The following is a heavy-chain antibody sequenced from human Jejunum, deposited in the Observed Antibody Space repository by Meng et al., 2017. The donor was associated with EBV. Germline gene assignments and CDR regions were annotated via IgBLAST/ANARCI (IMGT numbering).Heavy chain of an antibody. CDR3: ARGPDHSKQGY. Sequence: QQWGAGLLKPSEALSLRFASYDGSFSGYYWSWIRQPPGKGLEWIGEISDNEGTKYNPSLKSRVTVSLDTSKNQFSLRLSSVTAADTALYYCARGPDHSKQGYWGQGTLVTVSS. J-gene: IGHJ4*02. CDR1: DGSFSGYY. CDR2: ISDNEGT. D-gene: IGHD1-14*01. V-gene: IGHV4-34*02.